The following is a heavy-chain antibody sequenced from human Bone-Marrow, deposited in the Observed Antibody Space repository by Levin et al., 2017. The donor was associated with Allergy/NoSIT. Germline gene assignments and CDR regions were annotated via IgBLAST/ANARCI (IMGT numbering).Heavy chain of an antibody. CDR1: GGSFSKIS. CDR2: LDLKDGDT. Sequence: PGGSLRLSCKVSGGSFSKISMHWVRQAPEIGLEWMGTLDLKDGDTRYAPKFRGRVTMTEDSSIYTTYMELSSLRPDDTAVYYCATAFTGSYPEYYYYGLDVWGQGTTVIVS. J-gene: IGHJ6*02. V-gene: IGHV1-24*01. CDR3: ATAFTGSYPEYYYYGLDV. D-gene: IGHD3-10*01.